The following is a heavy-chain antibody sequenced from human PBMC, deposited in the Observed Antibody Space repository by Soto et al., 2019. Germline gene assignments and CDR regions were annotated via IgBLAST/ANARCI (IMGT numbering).Heavy chain of an antibody. J-gene: IGHJ6*02. D-gene: IGHD3-10*01. CDR3: AKWSFDYYGPTSGDGMVV. CDR1: GFTFSSYA. V-gene: IGHV3-23*01. CDR2: ISGSGGST. Sequence: EVQLLESGGGLEQPGGSLRLSCAASGFTFSSYAMSWVRQAPGKGLEWVSAISGSGGSTYYADSVKGRFTISRDNSKNTLYLQMNSLRAEYTAVYYCAKWSFDYYGPTSGDGMVVWGQGTTVTVSS.